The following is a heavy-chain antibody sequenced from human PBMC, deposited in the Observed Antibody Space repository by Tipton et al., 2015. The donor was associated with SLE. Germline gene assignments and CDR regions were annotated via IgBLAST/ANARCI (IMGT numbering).Heavy chain of an antibody. D-gene: IGHD6-6*01. CDR3: APSIAARPRDWYFDL. CDR2: IYYSGST. Sequence: TLSLTCTVSGGSISSSSYYWGWIRQPPGKGLEWIGSIYYSGSTYYNPSLKSRVTISVDTSKNQFSLKLSSVTAADTAAYYCAPSIAARPRDWYFDLWGRGTLVTVSS. V-gene: IGHV4-39*01. J-gene: IGHJ2*01. CDR1: GGSISSSSYY.